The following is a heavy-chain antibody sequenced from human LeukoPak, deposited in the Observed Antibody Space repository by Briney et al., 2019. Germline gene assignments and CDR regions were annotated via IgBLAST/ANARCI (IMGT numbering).Heavy chain of an antibody. CDR1: GFTFSSYW. CDR2: INSDGSSA. CDR3: ARKRYFDWLIDY. J-gene: IGHJ4*02. V-gene: IGHV3-74*01. Sequence: GGSLRLSCAASGFTFSSYWMHWVRQAPGKGLVWVSRINSDGSSASYADSVKGRFTISRDNAKNTLYLQMNSLRAEDTAVYYCARKRYFDWLIDYWGQGTLVTVSS. D-gene: IGHD3-9*01.